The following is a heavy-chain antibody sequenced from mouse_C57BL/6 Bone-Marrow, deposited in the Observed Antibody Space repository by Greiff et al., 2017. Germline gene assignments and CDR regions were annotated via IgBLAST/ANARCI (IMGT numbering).Heavy chain of an antibody. CDR2: INPGSGGT. Sequence: VQLQQSGAELVRPGTSVKVSCKASGYAFPNYLIEWVKQRPGQGLEWIGVINPGSGGTKYNETFKGKATLTADKSSSNAYMQLSSLTSEESAVYFCAREGLKEGFAYWGQGTLVTVSA. CDR3: AREGLKEGFAY. J-gene: IGHJ3*01. D-gene: IGHD3-1*01. V-gene: IGHV1-54*01. CDR1: GYAFPNYL.